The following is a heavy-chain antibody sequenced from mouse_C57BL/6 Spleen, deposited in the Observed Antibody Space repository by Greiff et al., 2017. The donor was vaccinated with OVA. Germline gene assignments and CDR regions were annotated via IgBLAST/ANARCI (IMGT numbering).Heavy chain of an antibody. V-gene: IGHV1-82*01. CDR3: ARGVSLRDYFDY. CDR2: IYPGDGDT. CDR1: GYAFSSSW. Sequence: VQLQESGPELAKPGASVKISCKASGYAFSSSWMNWVKQRPGKGLEWIGRIYPGDGDTNYNGKFKGKATLTADKSSSTAYMQLSSLTSEDSAVYFCARGVSLRDYFDYWGQGTTLTVSS. D-gene: IGHD1-1*01. J-gene: IGHJ2*01.